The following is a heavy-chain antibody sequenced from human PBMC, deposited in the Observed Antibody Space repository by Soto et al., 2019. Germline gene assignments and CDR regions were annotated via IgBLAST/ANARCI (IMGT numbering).Heavy chain of an antibody. V-gene: IGHV4-59*01. CDR2: VFYTGST. D-gene: IGHD1-26*01. CDR3: ARSYSGTFYGYDT. CDR1: GGSISSYH. J-gene: IGHJ5*02. Sequence: SETLSLTCTVSGGSISSYHWSWIRQSPGKGLEWIGYVFYTGSTKYNPALKRRVTISVDTSKNQFSLKLSSVSAADTGLYYCARSYSGTFYGYDTWGKGILVTVSS.